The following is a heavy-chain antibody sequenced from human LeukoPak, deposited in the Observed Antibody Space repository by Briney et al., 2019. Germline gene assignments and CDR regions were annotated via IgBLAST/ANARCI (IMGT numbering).Heavy chain of an antibody. J-gene: IGHJ6*02. V-gene: IGHV3-7*03. CDR1: GFPFNAYW. D-gene: IGHD3-16*01. CDR3: ARGGGLDV. CDR2: IRQDGDTK. Sequence: GGSLRLSCAASGFPFNAYWMTWVRQAPGKGLEWVANIRQDGDTKYYVDSVKGRFTISRDNAKNSLYLQMSNLRAEDPAVYFCARGGGLDVWGQGATVTVSS.